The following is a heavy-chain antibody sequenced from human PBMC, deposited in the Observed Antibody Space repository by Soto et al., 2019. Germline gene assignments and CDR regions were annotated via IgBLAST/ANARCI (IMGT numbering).Heavy chain of an antibody. J-gene: IGHJ4*02. D-gene: IGHD2-15*01. Sequence: AGGSLRLSCATSGFAFSTYAMTWVRQVPGRGLEWVSTILPDETGFYTVSVKGRFTISRDNFRGILYLQMNDLWVEDGAIYFCAKDRLPTSGQRFYFDSWGQGSLVTVSS. V-gene: IGHV3-23*01. CDR3: AKDRLPTSGQRFYFDS. CDR1: GFAFSTYA. CDR2: ILPDETG.